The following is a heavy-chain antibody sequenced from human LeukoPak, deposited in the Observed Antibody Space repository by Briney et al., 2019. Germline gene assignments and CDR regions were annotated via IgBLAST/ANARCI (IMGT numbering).Heavy chain of an antibody. CDR1: VGSISSGDSY. V-gene: IGHV4-30-4*08. CDR3: ARHYYYDSGGYYRTPDY. Sequence: SETLSLTCTVSVGSISSGDSYWSWIRHPPGKGLEWIGYIYSSGSTYYDPSLKSRVTISVDTSKNQFSLKLSSVTAADTAVYYCARHYYYDSGGYYRTPDYWGQGTLVTVSS. J-gene: IGHJ4*02. CDR2: IYSSGST. D-gene: IGHD3-22*01.